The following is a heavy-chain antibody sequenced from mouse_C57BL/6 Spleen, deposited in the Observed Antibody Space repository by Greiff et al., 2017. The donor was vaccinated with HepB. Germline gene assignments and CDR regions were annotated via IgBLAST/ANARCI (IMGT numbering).Heavy chain of an antibody. CDR3: AREGDYDPAWFAY. J-gene: IGHJ3*01. D-gene: IGHD2-4*01. Sequence: VQLQQPGPELVKPGASVKLSCKASGYTFTSYWMHWVKQRPGQGLEWIGNINPSNGGTNYNEKFKSKATLTVDKSSSTAYMQLSSLTSEDSAVYYCAREGDYDPAWFAYWGQGTLVTVSA. V-gene: IGHV1-53*01. CDR2: INPSNGGT. CDR1: GYTFTSYW.